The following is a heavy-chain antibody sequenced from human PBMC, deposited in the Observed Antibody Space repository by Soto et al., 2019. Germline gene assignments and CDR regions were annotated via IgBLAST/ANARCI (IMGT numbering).Heavy chain of an antibody. V-gene: IGHV1-69*02. Sequence: QVQLVQSGAEVKKPGSSVKVSCKDSGGTFNTYSMFWVRQAPGQGLEWMGRIIPMLGVRNYAQRFQDRVTMTAAKSTATVHMELSSLRSEDTALYYCTIGSWSCDVFDIWGQGTMVTVSS. CDR1: GGTFNTYS. J-gene: IGHJ3*02. D-gene: IGHD2-21*02. CDR3: TIGSWSCDVFDI. CDR2: IIPMLGVR.